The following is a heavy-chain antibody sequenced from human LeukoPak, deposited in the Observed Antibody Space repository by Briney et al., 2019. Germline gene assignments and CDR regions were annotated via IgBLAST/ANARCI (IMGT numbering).Heavy chain of an antibody. CDR1: GFTVSSNY. D-gene: IGHD6-13*01. CDR2: IYSGGST. Sequence: GGSLRLSCAASGFTVSSNYMSWVRQAPGKRLECVSVIYSGGSTYYADSVKGRFTISRDNSKNTLYLQMNSLRAEDTAVYCCASPGIAAAGPFYFSVMDVWGQGTTVTVSS. CDR3: ASPGIAAAGPFYFSVMDV. V-gene: IGHV3-53*01. J-gene: IGHJ6*02.